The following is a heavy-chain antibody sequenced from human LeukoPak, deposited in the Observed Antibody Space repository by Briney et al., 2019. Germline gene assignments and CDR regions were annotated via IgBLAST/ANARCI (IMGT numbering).Heavy chain of an antibody. J-gene: IGHJ4*02. Sequence: PSETLSLTCTVSGGSISSYYWSWIRQPPGKGLEWIGYIYYSGSTNYNPSLKSRVTISVDTSKNQFSLELSSVTAADTAVYYCARHYGGNSYRRHFDYWGQGTLVTVSS. V-gene: IGHV4-59*08. CDR3: ARHYGGNSYRRHFDY. CDR2: IYYSGST. CDR1: GGSISSYY. D-gene: IGHD2-15*01.